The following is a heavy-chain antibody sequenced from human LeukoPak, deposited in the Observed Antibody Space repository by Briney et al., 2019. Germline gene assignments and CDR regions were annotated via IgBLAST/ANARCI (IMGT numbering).Heavy chain of an antibody. D-gene: IGHD3-3*01. V-gene: IGHV4-34*01. CDR2: INHSGST. CDR3: ARGNRDFWSRRGAFDI. J-gene: IGHJ3*02. CDR1: GGSFSGYY. Sequence: SETLSLTCAVYGGSFSGYYWSWIRQPPGKGLEWIGEINHSGSTNYNPSLKSRVTISVDTSKNQFSLKLSSVTAADTAVYYCARGNRDFWSRRGAFDIWGQGTMVTVSS.